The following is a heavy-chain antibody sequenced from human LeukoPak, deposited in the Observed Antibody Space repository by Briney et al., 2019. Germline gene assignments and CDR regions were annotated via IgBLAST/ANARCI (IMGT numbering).Heavy chain of an antibody. CDR2: ISGSGGAT. Sequence: PGGXLRLSCAASGFTFSSYAMSWVRQAPGKGLEWVSGISGSGGATYHADSVKGRFTISRDNAKNTLHLQMNSLRAEDTAIYYCAKAQSYYYDTSGYYCYFDYWGQGTLVTVSS. J-gene: IGHJ4*02. CDR3: AKAQSYYYDTSGYYCYFDY. D-gene: IGHD3-22*01. V-gene: IGHV3-23*01. CDR1: GFTFSSYA.